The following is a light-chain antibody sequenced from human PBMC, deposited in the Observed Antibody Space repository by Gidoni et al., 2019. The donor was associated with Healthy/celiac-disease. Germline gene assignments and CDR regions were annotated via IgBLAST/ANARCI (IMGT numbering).Light chain of an antibody. J-gene: IGKJ5*01. V-gene: IGKV3-15*01. Sequence: EIVMTKSQATLSVSPGERAPLSCRASQSVSSNLAWYQQKPGQAPRLLIYGASTRATGIPARSSGSGSGTEFTLTISSLQSEDFAVYYCQQYNNWPPGITFGQGTRLEIK. CDR1: QSVSSN. CDR3: QQYNNWPPGIT. CDR2: GAS.